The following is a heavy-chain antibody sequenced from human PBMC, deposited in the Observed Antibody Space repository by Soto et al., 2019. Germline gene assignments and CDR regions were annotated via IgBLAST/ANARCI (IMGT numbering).Heavy chain of an antibody. Sequence: SETLSLTCTVSGGSISSGGYYWSWIRQHPGKGLEWIGYIYYSGSTYYNPSLKSRVTISVDTSKNQFSLKLSSVTAADTAVYYCARGGAYDYEDYYYYYGMDVWGQGTTVTVSS. J-gene: IGHJ6*02. V-gene: IGHV4-31*03. CDR1: GGSISSGGYY. CDR3: ARGGAYDYEDYYYYYGMDV. CDR2: IYYSGST. D-gene: IGHD5-12*01.